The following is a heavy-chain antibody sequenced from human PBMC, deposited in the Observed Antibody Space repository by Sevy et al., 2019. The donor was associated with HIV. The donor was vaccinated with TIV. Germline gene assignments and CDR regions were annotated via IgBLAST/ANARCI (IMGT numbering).Heavy chain of an antibody. Sequence: GGSLRLSCAASGFTFSSHSMNWVRQTPGKGLEWISYISGTGNTIYYADSVKGRFTISRDDAKNSLYLQLKSLRDEDTAIYYCARVPPYYDSNVSDFWDQGSLVTVSS. V-gene: IGHV3-48*02. D-gene: IGHD3-22*01. J-gene: IGHJ4*02. CDR2: ISGTGNTI. CDR3: ARVPPYYDSNVSDF. CDR1: GFTFSSHS.